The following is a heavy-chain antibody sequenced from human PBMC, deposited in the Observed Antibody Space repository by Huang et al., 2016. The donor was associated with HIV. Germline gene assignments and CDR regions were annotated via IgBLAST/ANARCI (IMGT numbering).Heavy chain of an antibody. J-gene: IGHJ6*03. CDR3: ARGQGGYYYYYMDV. CDR2: INHREST. V-gene: IGHV4-34*01. Sequence: QVQLQQWGAGLLRPSETLSLTCAVYGGSFSGYYGTWIRQPPGKGREGIGEINHRESTNDNPALKSRVTISADTSRNQFSLTLTSVTAADTAVYYCARGQGGYYYYYMDVWGKGTTVTVSS. CDR1: GGSFSGYY.